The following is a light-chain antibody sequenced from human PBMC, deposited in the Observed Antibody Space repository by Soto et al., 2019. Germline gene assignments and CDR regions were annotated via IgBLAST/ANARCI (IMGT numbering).Light chain of an antibody. V-gene: IGKV1-9*01. Sequence: DIQLTQSPSFLSASVGDRVTITCRASQGVSPYVAWYQQKPRKAPKLLISAASTLQSGVPSRFSGSGSGTEFTLTISSLQPEDLATYYCQQLNFYPFPFGPGTKVHIK. CDR2: AAS. CDR3: QQLNFYPFP. J-gene: IGKJ3*01. CDR1: QGVSPY.